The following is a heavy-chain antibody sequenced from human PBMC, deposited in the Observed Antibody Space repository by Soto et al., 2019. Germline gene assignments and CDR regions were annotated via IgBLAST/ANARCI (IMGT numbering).Heavy chain of an antibody. CDR2: ISSSSSTI. V-gene: IGHV3-48*01. CDR1: GFTFTSYS. J-gene: IGHJ4*02. Sequence: GGSLRLSCAASGFTFTSYSMNWVRQAPGKGLEWVSYISSSSSTIKYADSVTGRFTISRDNAENSLSLQMDSLRAEDTAVYYCARDLVHDYWGQGTLVTVSS. CDR3: ARDLVHDY.